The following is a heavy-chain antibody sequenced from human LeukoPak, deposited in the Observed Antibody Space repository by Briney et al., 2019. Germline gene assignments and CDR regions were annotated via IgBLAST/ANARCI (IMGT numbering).Heavy chain of an antibody. Sequence: GGSLRLSCAASGFTFSSYSMNWVRQAPGKGLEWVSSISSSSSYIYYADSVKGRFTISRDNAKNSLYLQMNSLRAEDTAVYYCATPITGTHQGAFDIWGQGTMVTVSS. CDR3: ATPITGTHQGAFDI. D-gene: IGHD1-7*01. CDR2: ISSSSSYI. CDR1: GFTFSSYS. V-gene: IGHV3-21*01. J-gene: IGHJ3*02.